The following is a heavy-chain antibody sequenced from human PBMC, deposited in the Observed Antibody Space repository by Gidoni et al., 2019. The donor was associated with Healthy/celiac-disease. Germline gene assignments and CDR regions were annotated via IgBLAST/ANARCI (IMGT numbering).Heavy chain of an antibody. D-gene: IGHD2-8*01. J-gene: IGHJ4*02. CDR1: GFTFSSSS. CDR3: ARDGIVLMVYAPNVNYFDY. V-gene: IGHV3-21*01. Sequence: EVQLVESGGGLVKPGGSLRPSGAASGFTFSSSSMNWVRQAPGKGVEWVSSISSSSSYIYYADSVKGRFTISRDNAKNSLYLQMNSLRAEDTAVYYCARDGIVLMVYAPNVNYFDYWGQGTLVTVSS. CDR2: ISSSSSYI.